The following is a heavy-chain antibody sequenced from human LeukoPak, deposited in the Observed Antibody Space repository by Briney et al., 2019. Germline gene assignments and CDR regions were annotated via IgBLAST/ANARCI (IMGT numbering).Heavy chain of an antibody. CDR2: LYYSGST. CDR1: GGSISSFY. V-gene: IGHV4-59*01. CDR3: ASFYCSGGSCYQYFSYYYMDV. J-gene: IGHJ6*03. Sequence: SETLSLTCTVSGGSISSFYWTWIRQPPGKGLEWIGYLYYSGSTNYNPSLKSRVTISLDTSKNQVSLKLSSVTAADTAVYYCASFYCSGGSCYQYFSYYYMDVWGKGTTVTISS. D-gene: IGHD2-15*01.